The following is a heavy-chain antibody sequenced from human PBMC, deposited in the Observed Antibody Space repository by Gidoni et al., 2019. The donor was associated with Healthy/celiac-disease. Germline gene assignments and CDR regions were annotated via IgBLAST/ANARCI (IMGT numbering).Heavy chain of an antibody. CDR1: GYTLTALS. J-gene: IGHJ3*02. V-gene: IGHV1-24*01. CDR2: FDPEDGET. CDR3: ATAIMITFGGVIVSWNAFDI. D-gene: IGHD3-16*02. Sequence: QVQLVQSGAEVKKPGASVKVSCKGSGYTLTALSMHWVRQAPGKGLEWMVGFDPEDGETIYAQKFQGRVAMTEDTSTDTAYMELSSLRSEDTAVYYCATAIMITFGGVIVSWNAFDIWGQGTMVTVSS.